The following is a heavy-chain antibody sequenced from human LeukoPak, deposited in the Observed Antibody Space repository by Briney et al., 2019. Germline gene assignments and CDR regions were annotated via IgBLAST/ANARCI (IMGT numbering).Heavy chain of an antibody. D-gene: IGHD3-10*01. CDR3: ARGLVRGA. CDR1: GGSFSGYY. J-gene: IGHJ5*02. Sequence: SETLSLTCAVYGGSFSGYYWSWIRQPPGKGLEWIGEINHSGSTNYNPSLKSRVTISVDTSKNQFSLKLSSVTAADTAAYYCARGLVRGAWGQGTLVTVSS. V-gene: IGHV4-34*01. CDR2: INHSGST.